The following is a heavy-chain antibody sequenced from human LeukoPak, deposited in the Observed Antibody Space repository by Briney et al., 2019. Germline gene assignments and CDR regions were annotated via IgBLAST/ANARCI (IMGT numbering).Heavy chain of an antibody. CDR3: ARANIVVAGTPIDY. D-gene: IGHD6-19*01. CDR2: IKQDGSEK. J-gene: IGHJ4*02. Sequence: GGSRRLSCAASGLTFSSYWMSWVRRAPGKGLEWVANIKQDGSEKYYVDSVKGRFTISRDNAKNSLYLQMNSLRAEDTAVYYCARANIVVAGTPIDYWGQGTLVTVSS. CDR1: GLTFSSYW. V-gene: IGHV3-7*01.